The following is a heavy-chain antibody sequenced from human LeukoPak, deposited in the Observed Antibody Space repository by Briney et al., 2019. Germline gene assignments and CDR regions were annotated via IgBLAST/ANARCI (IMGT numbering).Heavy chain of an antibody. CDR1: GYTFTSYG. V-gene: IGHV1-18*01. J-gene: IGHJ4*02. CDR2: ISAYNGNT. D-gene: IGHD2-15*01. Sequence: ASVKLSCKASGYTFTSYGISWVRQAPGQGLEWMGWISAYNGNTNYAQKLQGGVTMTTDTSTSTAYMELRSLRSDDTAVYYCARASYCSDGSCYSDYWGQGTLVTVSS. CDR3: ARASYCSDGSCYSDY.